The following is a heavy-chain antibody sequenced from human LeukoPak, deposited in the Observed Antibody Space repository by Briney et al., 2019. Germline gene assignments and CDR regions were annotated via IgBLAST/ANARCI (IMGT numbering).Heavy chain of an antibody. D-gene: IGHD3-22*01. Sequence: GSLRLSCAASGFTFSNYDMHWVRQAPGKGLEWVAIISYDGSNKYFVDSVKGLFTISRDNSKNTLYLQMNSLRAEDTAVYYCAKGPDRSGYYSLDYWGQGTLVTVSS. V-gene: IGHV3-30*18. J-gene: IGHJ4*02. CDR1: GFTFSNYD. CDR2: ISYDGSNK. CDR3: AKGPDRSGYYSLDY.